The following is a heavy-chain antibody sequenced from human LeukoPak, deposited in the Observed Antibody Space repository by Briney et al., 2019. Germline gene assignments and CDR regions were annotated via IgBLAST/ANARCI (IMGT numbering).Heavy chain of an antibody. D-gene: IGHD6-13*01. CDR2: ISYDGSNK. V-gene: IGHV3-30-3*01. CDR3: AKDRSSSWHYYYYGMDV. CDR1: GFTFSSYA. J-gene: IGHJ6*02. Sequence: PGRSLRLSCAASGFTFSSYAMHWVRQAPGKGLEWVAVISYDGSNKYYADSVKGRFTISRDNSKNTLYLQMNSLRAEDTAVYYCAKDRSSSWHYYYYGMDVWGQGTTVTVSS.